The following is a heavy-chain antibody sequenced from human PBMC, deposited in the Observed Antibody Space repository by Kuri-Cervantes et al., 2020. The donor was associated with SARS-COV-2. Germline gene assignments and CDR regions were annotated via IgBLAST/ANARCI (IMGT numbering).Heavy chain of an antibody. CDR2: IYYSGST. V-gene: IGHV4-59*08. J-gene: IGHJ3*02. D-gene: IGHD6-13*01. CDR1: GGSISSYY. CDR3: ARQGSSWYNAFDI. Sequence: SETLSLTCTVSGGSISSYYWSWTRQPPGKGLEWIGYIYYSGSTNYNPSLKSRVTISVDTSNNQFSLKLSSVTASDTAVYYCARQGSSWYNAFDIWGQGTMVTVSS.